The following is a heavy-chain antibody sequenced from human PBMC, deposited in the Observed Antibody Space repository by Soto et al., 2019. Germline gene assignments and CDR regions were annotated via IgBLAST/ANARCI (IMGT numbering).Heavy chain of an antibody. CDR3: ARDSVGSGYD. CDR1: GGSISSYY. CDR2: FYYSGST. Sequence: QVQLQESGTGLVKPSETLSLTCTVSGGSISSYYWSWIRQPPGKRLVWIGYFYYSGSTNYNPSLRRRVKVSVDTSMNQFALELRSVTAADTAVCYCARDSVGSGYDWGQGTLVTVSS. V-gene: IGHV4-59*01. D-gene: IGHD5-12*01. J-gene: IGHJ4*02.